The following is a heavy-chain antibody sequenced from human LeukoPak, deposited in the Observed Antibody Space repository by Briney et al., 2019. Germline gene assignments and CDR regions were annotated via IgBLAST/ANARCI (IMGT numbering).Heavy chain of an antibody. CDR2: IYYSGST. J-gene: IGHJ4*02. D-gene: IGHD6-6*01. V-gene: IGHV4-59*01. Sequence: PSETLSLTCTVSGGSISSYYWRWIRQPPGKGLEWIGYIYYSGSTSYNPSLKSRVTISVDTSKDQFSLKLTSVTAADTAFYYCARGRVIAARDYWGQGTLVTVSS. CDR3: ARGRVIAARDY. CDR1: GGSISSYY.